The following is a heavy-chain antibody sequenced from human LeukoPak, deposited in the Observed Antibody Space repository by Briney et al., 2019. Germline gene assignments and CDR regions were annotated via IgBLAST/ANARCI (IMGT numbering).Heavy chain of an antibody. CDR2: IHYSGST. D-gene: IGHD1-14*01. Sequence: SETLSLTCTVSGGSITNYYWTWIRQPPGKGLEWIGYIHYSGSTNYNPSLKSRVTISVDTSKNQFSLKLSSVTAADTAVYYCARASITYYYYYYMGVWGKGTTVTVSS. CDR1: GGSITNYY. V-gene: IGHV4-59*01. J-gene: IGHJ6*03. CDR3: ARASITYYYYYYMGV.